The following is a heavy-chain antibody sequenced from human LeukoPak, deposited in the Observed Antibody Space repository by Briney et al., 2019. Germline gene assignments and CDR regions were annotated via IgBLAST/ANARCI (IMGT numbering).Heavy chain of an antibody. Sequence: GASVKVSCKASRYTFTGYYMHWVRQAPGQGLEWMGWINPNSGGTNYAQKFQGRVTMTRDTSISTAYMELSRLRSDDTAVYYCARDRYAIIYHDAFDIWGQGTMVTVSS. CDR3: ARDRYAIIYHDAFDI. D-gene: IGHD2-2*01. CDR1: RYTFTGYY. J-gene: IGHJ3*02. CDR2: INPNSGGT. V-gene: IGHV1-2*02.